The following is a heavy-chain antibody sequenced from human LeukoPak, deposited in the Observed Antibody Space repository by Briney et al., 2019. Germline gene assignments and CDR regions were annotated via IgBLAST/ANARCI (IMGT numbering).Heavy chain of an antibody. CDR2: IIPILGIA. CDR1: GGTFTSYT. Sequence: SVKVSCKASGGTFTSYTISWVRQAPGQGLEWMGRIIPILGIANYAQRFQGRVTITADKSTSTAYMELSSLRSEDTAVYYCARDQMATTSFDYWGQGTLVTVSS. V-gene: IGHV1-69*04. D-gene: IGHD5-24*01. J-gene: IGHJ4*02. CDR3: ARDQMATTSFDY.